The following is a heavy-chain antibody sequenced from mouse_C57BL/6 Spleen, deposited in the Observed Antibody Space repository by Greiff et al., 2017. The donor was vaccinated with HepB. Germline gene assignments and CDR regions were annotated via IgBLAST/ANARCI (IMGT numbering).Heavy chain of an antibody. J-gene: IGHJ2*01. D-gene: IGHD1-1*01. CDR3: ARGVTTVDLGY. CDR2: INPSSGYT. Sequence: QVQLQQSGAELARPGASVKMSCKASGYTFTSYTMPWVKQRPGQGLEWIGYINPSSGYTKYNQKFKDKATLTADKSSSTAYMQLSSLTSEDSAVYYCARGVTTVDLGYWGQGTTLTVSS. V-gene: IGHV1-4*01. CDR1: GYTFTSYT.